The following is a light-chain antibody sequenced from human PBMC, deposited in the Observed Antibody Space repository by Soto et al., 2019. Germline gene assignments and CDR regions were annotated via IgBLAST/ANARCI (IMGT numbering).Light chain of an antibody. CDR2: DAS. CDR1: QDISKY. CDR3: QQYDNLPRNT. Sequence: DIQMTQSPSSLSASVGDRVTITCQASQDISKYLNWYQQKPGKAPKLLIYDASNLETGVPSRFSGSGSGTHFTFTISSLRPEDIAIYYCQQYDNLPRNTFGQGTKLEIK. J-gene: IGKJ2*01. V-gene: IGKV1-33*01.